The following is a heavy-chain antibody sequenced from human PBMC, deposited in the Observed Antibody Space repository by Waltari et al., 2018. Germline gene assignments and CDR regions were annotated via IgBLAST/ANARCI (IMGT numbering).Heavy chain of an antibody. CDR1: GGSFSGYY. D-gene: IGHD3-22*01. V-gene: IGHV4-34*01. CDR3: ARVLKRITMIVVVMGAFDI. Sequence: QVQLQQWGAGLLKPSETLSLTCAVYGGSFSGYYWSWIRQPPGKGREWIGEINHSGSTNYNPSLKSRVTISVDTSKNQFSLKLSSVTGADTAVYYCARVLKRITMIVVVMGAFDIWGQGTMVTVSS. CDR2: INHSGST. J-gene: IGHJ3*02.